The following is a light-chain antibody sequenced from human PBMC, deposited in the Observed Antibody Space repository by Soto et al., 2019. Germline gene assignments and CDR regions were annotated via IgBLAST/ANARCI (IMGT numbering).Light chain of an antibody. CDR2: EVT. V-gene: IGLV2-14*01. CDR1: SSDIGNYNY. Sequence: QSALTQPASVSGSPVQSITISCTGTSSDIGNYNYVSWYQQHPGKAPKLIIYEVTNRPSGVSDRFSGSKSGNTASLTISGLQAEDEADYHCSSYIRSSSSWVFGGGTQLTVL. J-gene: IGLJ3*02. CDR3: SSYIRSSSSWV.